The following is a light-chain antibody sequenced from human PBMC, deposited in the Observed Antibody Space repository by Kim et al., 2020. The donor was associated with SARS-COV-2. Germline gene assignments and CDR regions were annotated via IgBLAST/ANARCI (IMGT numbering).Light chain of an antibody. CDR3: QQYGVSPFT. CDR2: GGS. CDR1: QSVGSDY. V-gene: IGKV3-20*01. Sequence: SPGERATLSCSASQSVGSDYLAWYQQKSGQPPRLVIFGGSSRAAGIPDRFGGSGSGTDFTLTITSLEPEDFAVYHCQQYGVSPFTFGQGTKLEI. J-gene: IGKJ2*01.